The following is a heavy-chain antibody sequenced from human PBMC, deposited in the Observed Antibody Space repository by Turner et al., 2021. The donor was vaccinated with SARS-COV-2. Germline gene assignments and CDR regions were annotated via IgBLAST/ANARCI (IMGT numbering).Heavy chain of an antibody. CDR1: GHTFTSYG. CDR3: ARAYGSGSYGHYYGMDV. Sequence: QVQLVQSGPEVKKPGASVKVSCKASGHTFTSYGITWVRQAPGPGLEWRVWISAYNGNTTYAQQLQGRVTMTTDTSTSTAYMELRSLRSDDTSVYYCARAYGSGSYGHYYGMDVWGQGTTVTVSS. V-gene: IGHV1-18*01. CDR2: ISAYNGNT. J-gene: IGHJ6*02. D-gene: IGHD3-10*01.